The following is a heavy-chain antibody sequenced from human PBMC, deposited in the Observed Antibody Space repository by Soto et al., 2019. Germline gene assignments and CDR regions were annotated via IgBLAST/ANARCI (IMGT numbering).Heavy chain of an antibody. J-gene: IGHJ4*02. Sequence: QVQLVESGGGVVQPGRSLRLSCAASGFTFSSYGMHWVRQAPGKGLEWVAVISYDGSNKYYADSVKGRFTISRDNSKNTLYLQMNRLRAEDTAVYYCAKDREYESSGPLGYWGQGTLVTVSS. CDR1: GFTFSSYG. CDR3: AKDREYESSGPLGY. CDR2: ISYDGSNK. D-gene: IGHD3-22*01. V-gene: IGHV3-30*18.